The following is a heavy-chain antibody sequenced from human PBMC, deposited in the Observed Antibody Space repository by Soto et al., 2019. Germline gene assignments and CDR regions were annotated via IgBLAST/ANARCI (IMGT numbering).Heavy chain of an antibody. D-gene: IGHD2-2*01. CDR3: ARGYCSSTSCYAFDI. V-gene: IGHV1-69*02. CDR1: GGTFSSYT. J-gene: IGHJ3*02. CDR2: IIPILGIA. Sequence: QVQLVQSGAEVKKPGSSVKVSCKASGGTFSSYTISWVRQAPGQGLEWMGRIIPILGIANYAQKFQGRVTITADKSTSTDYMELSSLRSEDTAVYYCARGYCSSTSCYAFDIWGQGTMVTVTS.